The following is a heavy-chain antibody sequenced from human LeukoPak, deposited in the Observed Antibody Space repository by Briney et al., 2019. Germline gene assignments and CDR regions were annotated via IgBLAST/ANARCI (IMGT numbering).Heavy chain of an antibody. V-gene: IGHV4-34*01. CDR2: INHSGST. CDR1: GGSFSGYY. Sequence: SEALSLTCAVYGGSFSGYYWSWIRQPPGKGLEWIGEINHSGSTYYNPSLKSRVTISVDTSKNQFSLKLSSVTAADTAVYYCARALWFGELRYYFDYWGQGTLVTVSS. D-gene: IGHD3-10*01. CDR3: ARALWFGELRYYFDY. J-gene: IGHJ4*02.